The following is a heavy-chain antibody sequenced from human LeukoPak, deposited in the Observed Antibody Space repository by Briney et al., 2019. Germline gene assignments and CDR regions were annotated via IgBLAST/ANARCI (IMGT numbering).Heavy chain of an antibody. CDR1: GFTFGSYA. V-gene: IGHV3-23*01. CDR3: AKDLRVDYGGKRTYYFDY. J-gene: IGHJ4*02. D-gene: IGHD4-23*01. Sequence: PAGGSLRLSCAASGFTFGSYAMSWVRQAPGKGLEWVSAISGSGGSTYYADSVKGRFTISRDNSKNTLYLEMNSLRAEDTAVYYCAKDLRVDYGGKRTYYFDYWGQGTLVTVSS. CDR2: ISGSGGST.